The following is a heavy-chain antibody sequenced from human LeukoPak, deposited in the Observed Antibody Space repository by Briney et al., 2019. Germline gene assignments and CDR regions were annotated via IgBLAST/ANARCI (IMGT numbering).Heavy chain of an antibody. J-gene: IGHJ4*02. D-gene: IGHD3-10*01. CDR2: IKQDGSAK. CDR1: GFTFSGYW. CDR3: ARRGSRTHYYGSGSYAHFDY. V-gene: IGHV3-7*01. Sequence: GGSLRLSCAASGFTFSGYWMSWVRQAPGKGLEWVANIKQDGSAKYYVDSVKGRFTISRNNARNSLYLQMSSLRPEDTAVYYCARRGSRTHYYGSGSYAHFDYGGQGTLLTLPS.